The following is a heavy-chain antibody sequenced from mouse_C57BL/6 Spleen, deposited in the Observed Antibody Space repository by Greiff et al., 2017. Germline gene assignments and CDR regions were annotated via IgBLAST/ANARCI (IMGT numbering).Heavy chain of an antibody. V-gene: IGHV6-3*01. D-gene: IGHD2-2*01. CDR1: GFTFSNYW. J-gene: IGHJ1*03. CDR3: PRGYDWYFDV. Sequence: EVKLMESGGGLVQPGGSMKLSCVASGFTFSNYWMNWVRQSPEKGLEWVAQIRLKSDNYATHYAESVKGRFTISRDDSKSSVYLQMNNLRAEDTGIYYCPRGYDWYFDVWGTGTTVTVSS. CDR2: IRLKSDNYAT.